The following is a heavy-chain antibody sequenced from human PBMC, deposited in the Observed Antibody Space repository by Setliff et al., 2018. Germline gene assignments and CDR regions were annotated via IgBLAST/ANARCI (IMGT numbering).Heavy chain of an antibody. CDR3: ARPSYSSGWYGNFDY. D-gene: IGHD6-19*01. V-gene: IGHV1-69*10. CDR2: IIPILGIA. CDR1: GGTFSSYA. J-gene: IGHJ4*02. Sequence: ASVKVSCKASGGTFSSYAISWVRQAPGQGLEWMGGIIPILGIANYAQKFQGRVTITADESTSTAYMELSSLRSEDTAVYYCARPSYSSGWYGNFDYWGQGTLVTVSS.